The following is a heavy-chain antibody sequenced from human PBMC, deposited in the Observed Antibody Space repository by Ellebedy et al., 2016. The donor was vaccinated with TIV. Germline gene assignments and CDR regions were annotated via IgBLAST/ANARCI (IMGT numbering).Heavy chain of an antibody. J-gene: IGHJ4*02. Sequence: AASVKVSCKASGYTFTSYGIMWARQAPGQGLEWMGWISPYNGDTNYAQKFQGRVTMTTDTSTSTAYMELRSLTSDDTAVYYCARAFPTLHSYGLDYWGQGTLVTVSS. CDR1: GYTFTSYG. CDR2: ISPYNGDT. CDR3: ARAFPTLHSYGLDY. D-gene: IGHD5-18*01. V-gene: IGHV1-18*04.